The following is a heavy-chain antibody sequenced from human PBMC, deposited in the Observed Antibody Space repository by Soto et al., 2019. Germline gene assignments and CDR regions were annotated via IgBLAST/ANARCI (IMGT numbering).Heavy chain of an antibody. J-gene: IGHJ6*02. V-gene: IGHV3-33*01. Sequence: LRLSCAASGFTFRNYGMHWVRQAPGKGLEWAAVIWYDGSNKYYADSVKGRFTISRDNSKNTLYLQMNSLRVEDTAVYYCARRKLCGSPSEYHFYYGLDVWGQGTTVTAP. CDR1: GFTFRNYG. CDR3: ARRKLCGSPSEYHFYYGLDV. CDR2: IWYDGSNK. D-gene: IGHD2-21*01.